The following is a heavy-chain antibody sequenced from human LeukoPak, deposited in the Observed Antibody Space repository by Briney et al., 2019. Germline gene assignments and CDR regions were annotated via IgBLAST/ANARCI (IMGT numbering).Heavy chain of an antibody. CDR1: GFTFRSYG. V-gene: IGHV3-30*03. J-gene: IGHJ4*02. CDR2: ISYDGSNE. Sequence: GGSLRLSCAASGFTFRSYGMHWVRQAPGKGLEWVAIISYDGSNEYHADSVKGRFTISRDNSKNTLYLQMNSLRAEDTAVYYCARADSMIVVVTTFDYWGQGTLVTVSS. D-gene: IGHD3-22*01. CDR3: ARADSMIVVVTTFDY.